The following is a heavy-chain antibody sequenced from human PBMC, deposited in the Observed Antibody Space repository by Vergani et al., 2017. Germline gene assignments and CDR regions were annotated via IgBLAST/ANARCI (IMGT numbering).Heavy chain of an antibody. CDR1: RYPFSRYG. D-gene: IGHD3-3*01. CDR2: ISAYSGET. J-gene: IGHJ6*02. CDR3: SRGGFYTSRNDFKFYGLGV. Sequence: QAQLVQSGAEVKKPRASVRVSCKASRYPFSRYGISWVRQAPGQGLELMGWISAYSGETRYARSLQGRVTMTTDASTNTAYMSLRSLRSDDTAIYYCSRGGFYTSRNDFKFYGLGVWGQGTTVTVTS. V-gene: IGHV1-18*01.